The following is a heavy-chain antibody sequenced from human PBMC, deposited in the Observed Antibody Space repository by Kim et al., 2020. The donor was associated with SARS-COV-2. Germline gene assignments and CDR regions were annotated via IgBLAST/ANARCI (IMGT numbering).Heavy chain of an antibody. D-gene: IGHD3-22*01. CDR3: ARDRLYYYDSSGYPY. J-gene: IGHJ4*02. Sequence: PSLQSRVTISVDTSKNQFSLKLSSVTAADTAVYYCARDRLYYYDSSGYPYWGQGTLVTVSS. V-gene: IGHV4-31*02.